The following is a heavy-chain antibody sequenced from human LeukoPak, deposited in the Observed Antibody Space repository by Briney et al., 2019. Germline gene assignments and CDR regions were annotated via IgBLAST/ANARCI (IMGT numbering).Heavy chain of an antibody. V-gene: IGHV1-69*06. Sequence: SVKVSCKASGGTFSSYAISWVRQAPGQGLEWMGGIIPIFGTANYAQKFQGRVTITADKSTSTAYMELSSLRSEDTAVYYCAHVPPEDYYYYGMDVWGKGTTVTVSS. D-gene: IGHD3-16*01. J-gene: IGHJ6*04. CDR2: IIPIFGTA. CDR3: AHVPPEDYYYYGMDV. CDR1: GGTFSSYA.